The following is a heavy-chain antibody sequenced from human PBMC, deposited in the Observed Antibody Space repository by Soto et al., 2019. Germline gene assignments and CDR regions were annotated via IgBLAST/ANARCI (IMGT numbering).Heavy chain of an antibody. Sequence: SETLSLTCTVSGGSISSSSYYWGWIRQPPGKGLEWIGSIYYSGSTYYNPSLKSRVTISVDTSKNQFSLKLSSVTAADTAVYYCASVPAGPLGWFDPWGQGTLVTVSS. J-gene: IGHJ5*02. CDR2: IYYSGST. V-gene: IGHV4-39*01. CDR1: GGSISSSSYY. CDR3: ASVPAGPLGWFDP.